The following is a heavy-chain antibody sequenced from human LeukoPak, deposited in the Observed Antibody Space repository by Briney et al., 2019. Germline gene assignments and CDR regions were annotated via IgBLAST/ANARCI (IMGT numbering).Heavy chain of an antibody. Sequence: SETLSLTCAVYGGSFSGYYWSWIRQPPGKGLEWIGEINHSGSTNYNPSLKSRVTISVDTSKNQFSLKLSSVTAADTAVYYCARGTTPKRSYEYHDFWSGYLIASFDYWGQGTLVTVSS. D-gene: IGHD3-3*01. J-gene: IGHJ4*02. CDR1: GGSFSGYY. V-gene: IGHV4-34*01. CDR2: INHSGST. CDR3: ARGTTPKRSYEYHDFWSGYLIASFDY.